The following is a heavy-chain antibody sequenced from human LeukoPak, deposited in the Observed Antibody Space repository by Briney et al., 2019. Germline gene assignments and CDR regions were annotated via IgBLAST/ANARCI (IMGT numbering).Heavy chain of an antibody. V-gene: IGHV3-53*01. CDR3: AGGQMFTSGGFDD. J-gene: IGHJ4*02. CDR1: GFSVSNKY. Sequence: GGSLRLSCAASGFSVSNKYMSWVRQAPGKGLEWVSVIYTGGDTYYADSVRGRLTIPRDNSKDTVNLQRNSLRAEDTALYSWAGGQMFTSGGFDDWGQGNLVTVSS. D-gene: IGHD5-12*01. CDR2: IYTGGDT.